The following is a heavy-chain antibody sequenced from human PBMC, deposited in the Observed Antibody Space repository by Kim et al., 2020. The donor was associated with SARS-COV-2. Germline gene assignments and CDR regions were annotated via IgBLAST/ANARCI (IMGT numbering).Heavy chain of an antibody. J-gene: IGHJ6*02. CDR3: ARGFDYSIGWPYYYGMDV. CDR2: INTNTGNS. Sequence: ASVKVFCKASGYTFTSYAMNWVRQDTGQGLEWMGWINTNTGNSTYDQGFTGRFVFFLDTSVSTAYLQISSLKAEDTAVYYCARGFDYSIGWPYYYGMDVWGQGTTVTVSS. CDR1: GYTFTSYA. V-gene: IGHV7-4-1*02. D-gene: IGHD6-19*01.